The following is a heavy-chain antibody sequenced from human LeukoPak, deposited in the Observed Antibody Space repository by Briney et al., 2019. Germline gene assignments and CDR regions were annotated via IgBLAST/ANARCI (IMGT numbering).Heavy chain of an antibody. J-gene: IGHJ2*01. Sequence: GGSLRLSCAGSGLTFSNYWMSWVRQAPGKGLEWVADIKQDGSEKYYVDSVKGRFTTSRDNAKNSLFLQMNSLRAEDTAVYYCARRRFDLWGRGTLVTVSS. CDR2: IKQDGSEK. CDR3: ARRRFDL. CDR1: GLTFSNYW. V-gene: IGHV3-7*01.